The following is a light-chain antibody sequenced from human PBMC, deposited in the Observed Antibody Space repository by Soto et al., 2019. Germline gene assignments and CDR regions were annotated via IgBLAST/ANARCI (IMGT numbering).Light chain of an antibody. V-gene: IGLV1-51*01. CDR2: DDN. J-gene: IGLJ3*02. CDR3: GTRDGSLSVVV. Sequence: QSALTQPPSVSAAPGQTVTISCSGSSSNIGSSYVSWYQQVPGTAPKLLIYDDNKRPSGIPDRFSGSKSGTSATLGITGLQTGDEADYYCGTRDGSLSVVVFGGGTKLTVL. CDR1: SSNIGSSY.